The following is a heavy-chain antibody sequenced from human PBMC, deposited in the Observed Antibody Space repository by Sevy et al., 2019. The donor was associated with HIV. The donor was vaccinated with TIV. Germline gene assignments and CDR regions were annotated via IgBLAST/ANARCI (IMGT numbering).Heavy chain of an antibody. J-gene: IGHJ6*02. CDR1: GFTFSSYA. V-gene: IGHV3-30-3*01. CDR2: ISYDGSNK. D-gene: IGHD6-13*01. CDR3: ARVEAAAGTGDYYYYGMDV. Sequence: GGSLRLSCAASGFTFSSYAMHWVRQAPGKGLEWVAVISYDGSNKYYADSVKGRFTISRDNSKNTLYLQMNSLRAEDTAVYYCARVEAAAGTGDYYYYGMDVWGQGTTVTVSS.